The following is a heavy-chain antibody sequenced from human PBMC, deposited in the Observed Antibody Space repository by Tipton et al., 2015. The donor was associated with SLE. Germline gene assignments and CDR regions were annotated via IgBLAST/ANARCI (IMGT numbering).Heavy chain of an antibody. CDR1: GGSISSYY. V-gene: IGHV4-59*01. J-gene: IGHJ6*02. Sequence: TLSLTCTVSGGSISSYYWSWIRQPPGKGLEWIGDIYYSGSTNYNPSLKSRVTISVDTSKNQFSLKLSSVTAADTAVYYCARDGTVTGDGMDVWGQGTTVTVSS. CDR3: ARDGTVTGDGMDV. D-gene: IGHD4-17*01. CDR2: IYYSGST.